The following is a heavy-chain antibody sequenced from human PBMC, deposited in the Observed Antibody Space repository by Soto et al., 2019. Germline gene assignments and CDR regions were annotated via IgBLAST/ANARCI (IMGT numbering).Heavy chain of an antibody. J-gene: IGHJ2*01. Sequence: QVQLVESGGGVVQPGRSLRLSCAASGLTFSSYGMHWVRQAPGKGLEWVAVISYDGSNKYYADSVKGRFTISRDNSKNTLYLQMNSLRAEDTAVYYCAKTSVETPDWYFDLWGRGTLVTVSS. CDR1: GLTFSSYG. V-gene: IGHV3-30*18. CDR2: ISYDGSNK. CDR3: AKTSVETPDWYFDL.